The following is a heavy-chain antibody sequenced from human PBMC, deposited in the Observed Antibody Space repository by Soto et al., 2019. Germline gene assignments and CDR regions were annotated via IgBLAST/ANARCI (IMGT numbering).Heavy chain of an antibody. CDR2: IIPIFGTA. J-gene: IGHJ3*02. D-gene: IGHD6-6*01. V-gene: IGHV1-69*01. Sequence: QVQLVQSGAEVKKPGSSVKVSCKASGGTFSSYAISWVRQAPGQGLEWVGGIIPIFGTANYAQKFQGRVTITADESTSTAYMELSSLRSEDTAVYYCARYEYSSSSGAFDIWGQGTMVTVSS. CDR1: GGTFSSYA. CDR3: ARYEYSSSSGAFDI.